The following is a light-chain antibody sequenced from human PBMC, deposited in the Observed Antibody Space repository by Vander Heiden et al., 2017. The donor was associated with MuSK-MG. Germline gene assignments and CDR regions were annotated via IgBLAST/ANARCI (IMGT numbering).Light chain of an antibody. CDR3: QQDDNLLT. V-gene: IGKV1-33*01. CDR2: DAS. Sequence: DIQMTQSPSSLSASVGDRVTITCQASQDISNYLNWYQQKPGKAPKLLIYDASNLETGVPSRFSGRGSVKDFTFTSSSLQHEDIAKYYCQQDDNLLTFGGGTKVEIK. CDR1: QDISNY. J-gene: IGKJ4*01.